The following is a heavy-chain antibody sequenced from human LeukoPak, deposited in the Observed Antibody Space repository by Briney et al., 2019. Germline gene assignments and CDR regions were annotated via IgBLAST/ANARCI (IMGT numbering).Heavy chain of an antibody. Sequence: SETLSLTCTVSGGSMRNYYWSWIRQPPGKGLEWIGYIYYSGSTNYNPSLKSRVTISVDTSRNQFSLRLSSVTAADTAVYYCARKIAAAGTVHFDYWGQGTLVTVSS. CDR2: IYYSGST. CDR3: ARKIAAAGTVHFDY. D-gene: IGHD6-13*01. V-gene: IGHV4-59*01. J-gene: IGHJ4*02. CDR1: GGSMRNYY.